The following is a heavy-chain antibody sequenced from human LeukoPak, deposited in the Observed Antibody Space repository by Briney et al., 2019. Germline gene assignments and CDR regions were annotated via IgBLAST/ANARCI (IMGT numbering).Heavy chain of an antibody. CDR3: ARVYQGVAIFDGIDY. Sequence: PGGSLRLSCVASGFTFSSYSMNWVRQAPGKGLEWVSSISRSSSYINYADSLKGRFTISRDNAKNSVYLQMSSLRAEETAVYYCARVYQGVAIFDGIDYWGQGTLVTVSS. CDR1: GFTFSSYS. D-gene: IGHD3-3*01. J-gene: IGHJ4*02. V-gene: IGHV3-21*01. CDR2: ISRSSSYI.